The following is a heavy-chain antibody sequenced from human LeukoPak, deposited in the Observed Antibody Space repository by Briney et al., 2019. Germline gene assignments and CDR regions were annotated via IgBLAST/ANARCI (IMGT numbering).Heavy chain of an antibody. CDR1: GFTFSSYA. D-gene: IGHD2-2*01. V-gene: IGHV3-23*01. CDR3: ARTFCSGTSCYFNY. J-gene: IGHJ4*02. CDR2: ISGSGGST. Sequence: GGSLRLSCAASGFTFSSYAMSWVRQAPGKGLEWVSAISGSGGSTYYADSVKGRFTISRDNSKNTLYLQMNSLRAEDTAVYYCARTFCSGTSCYFNYWGQGTLVTVSS.